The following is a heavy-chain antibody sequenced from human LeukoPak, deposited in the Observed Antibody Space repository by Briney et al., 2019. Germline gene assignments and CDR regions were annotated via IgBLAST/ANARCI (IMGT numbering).Heavy chain of an antibody. V-gene: IGHV1-69*01. CDR1: GGTFSSYA. CDR2: IIRIFGTA. D-gene: IGHD6-19*01. CDR3: ARDLSGSGIAVAGVWFDP. Sequence: SVKVSCKASGGTFSSYAISWVRQAPGQGLEWMGGIIRIFGTANYAQKFQGRDTITADESTSTAYVELSSLRSEDTAVYYCARDLSGSGIAVAGVWFDPWGQGTLVTVSS. J-gene: IGHJ5*02.